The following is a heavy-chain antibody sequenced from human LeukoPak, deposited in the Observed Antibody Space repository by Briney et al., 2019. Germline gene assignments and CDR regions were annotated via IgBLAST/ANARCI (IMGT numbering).Heavy chain of an antibody. J-gene: IGHJ4*02. CDR2: INPNSGGT. CDR1: GYTFTGYY. Sequence: GASVKVSCKASGYTFTGYYMHWVRQAPGQGLEWMGWINPNSGGTNYAQKLQGRVTMTTDTSTSTAYMELRSLRSDDTAVYYCAREYCSSTSCYEDDYWGQGTLVTVSS. V-gene: IGHV1-2*02. D-gene: IGHD2-2*01. CDR3: AREYCSSTSCYEDDY.